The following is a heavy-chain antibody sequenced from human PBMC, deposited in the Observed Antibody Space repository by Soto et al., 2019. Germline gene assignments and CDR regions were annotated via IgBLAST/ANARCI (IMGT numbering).Heavy chain of an antibody. CDR3: AKDRLDVVLIVNAMPAWCDT. D-gene: IGHD2-8*01. V-gene: IGHV3-30*18. Sequence: QEQLVESGGGVVQPGTSLRLSCAASGSAFSSSAMHWVRQAPGKGLEWVAVISYDGSNKYYSDSVRGRFTVSRDNSKNTLYLQMDSLRADDTAVYYCAKDRLDVVLIVNAMPAWCDTWGPGTLVTVSS. CDR1: GSAFSSSA. CDR2: ISYDGSNK. J-gene: IGHJ5*02.